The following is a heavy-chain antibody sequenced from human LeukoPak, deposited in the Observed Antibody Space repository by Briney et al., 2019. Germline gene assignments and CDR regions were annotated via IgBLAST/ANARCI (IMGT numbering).Heavy chain of an antibody. Sequence: GGSLRLSCVASGFTFSSYWMHWVRQDPRKGLVWVSRINGDGRNINYADSVRGRFTISRDNAKNTLYLQMNSLRAEDTAVYYCARDRGITMIVVVITTPDYFDYWGQGTLVTVSS. J-gene: IGHJ4*02. CDR1: GFTFSSYW. CDR3: ARDRGITMIVVVITTPDYFDY. V-gene: IGHV3-74*01. CDR2: INGDGRNI. D-gene: IGHD3-22*01.